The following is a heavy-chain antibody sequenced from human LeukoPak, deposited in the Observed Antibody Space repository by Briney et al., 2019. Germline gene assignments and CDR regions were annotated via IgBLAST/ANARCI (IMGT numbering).Heavy chain of an antibody. J-gene: IGHJ4*02. CDR2: INPDGSRL. CDR1: GLNFKIHY. CDR3: AKDRAEGVSTSSYFDY. D-gene: IGHD2-2*01. Sequence: GGSLRLACAASGLNFKIHYMSWVRQAPGKGLEWVAKINPDGSRLLYVDSVRGRFTISRDNAKNSVYLQMNSLRVEDTALYYCAKDRAEGVSTSSYFDYWGQGTLVTVSS. V-gene: IGHV3-7*01.